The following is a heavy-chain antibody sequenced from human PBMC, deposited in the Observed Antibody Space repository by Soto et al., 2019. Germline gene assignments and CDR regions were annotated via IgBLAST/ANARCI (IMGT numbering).Heavy chain of an antibody. CDR3: AKESEMTTVTIYGMDV. D-gene: IGHD4-17*01. V-gene: IGHV3-30*18. CDR2: ISYDGSNK. CDR1: GFTFSSYG. J-gene: IGHJ6*02. Sequence: VQLLESGGGVVQPGRSLRLSCAASGFTFSSYGMHWVRQAPGKGLEWVAVISYDGSNKYYADSVKGRFTISRDNSKNTLYLQMNSLRAEDTAVYYCAKESEMTTVTIYGMDVWGQGTTVTVSS.